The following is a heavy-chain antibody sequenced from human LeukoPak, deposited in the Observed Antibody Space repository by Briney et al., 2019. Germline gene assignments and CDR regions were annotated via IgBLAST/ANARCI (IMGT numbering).Heavy chain of an antibody. V-gene: IGHV5-51*01. CDR3: ARSYIGSPARVWYNWFDP. CDR2: IYPGDSDT. D-gene: IGHD2-2*01. J-gene: IGHJ5*02. Sequence: GESLKISCKGSGYSFTSYWIGWVRQMPGKGLEWMGIIYPGDSDTRYSPSFQGQVTISADKSISTAYLQWSSLKASDTAMYYCARSYIGSPARVWYNWFDPWGQGTLVTVSS. CDR1: GYSFTSYW.